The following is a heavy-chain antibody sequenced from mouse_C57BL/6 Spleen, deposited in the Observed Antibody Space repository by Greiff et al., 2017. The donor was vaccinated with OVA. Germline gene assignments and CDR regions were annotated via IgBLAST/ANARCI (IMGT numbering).Heavy chain of an antibody. V-gene: IGHV1-74*01. D-gene: IGHD2-3*01. CDR3: AISPLDGYYGGYAMDY. Sequence: QVQLQQPGAELVKPGASVKVSCKASGYTFTSYWMHWVKQRPGQGLEWIGRIHPSDRDTNYNQKFKGKATLTVDKSSSTAYMQLSSLTSEDSAVYYCAISPLDGYYGGYAMDYWGQGTSVTVSS. CDR1: GYTFTSYW. J-gene: IGHJ4*01. CDR2: IHPSDRDT.